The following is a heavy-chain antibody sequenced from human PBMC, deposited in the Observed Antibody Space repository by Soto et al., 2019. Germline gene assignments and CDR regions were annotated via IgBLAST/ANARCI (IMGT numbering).Heavy chain of an antibody. CDR1: GGSISSYY. D-gene: IGHD6-19*01. CDR3: ARGGLYSSGWPEY. CDR2: IYYSGST. V-gene: IGHV4-59*01. J-gene: IGHJ4*02. Sequence: LSLTCTVSGGSISSYYWSRIRQPPGKGLEWIGYIYYSGSTNYNPSLKSRVTISVDTSKNQFSLKLSSVTAADTAVYYCARGGLYSSGWPEYWGQGTLVTVSS.